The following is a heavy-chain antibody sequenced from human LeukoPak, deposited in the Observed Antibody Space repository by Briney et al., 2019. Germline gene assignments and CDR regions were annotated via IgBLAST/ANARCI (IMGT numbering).Heavy chain of an antibody. CDR3: VKTQTHFGDYRRDY. V-gene: IGHV3-23*01. D-gene: IGHD4-17*01. Sequence: GGSLRLSCATSGFTFCTYAMSWVRQAPGKGLEWVSAISDSGGSTYYAESVKGRFTVSRDNSKNTLYMQMSTLRAEDTAVYYCVKTQTHFGDYRRDYWGQGTLVTVSS. J-gene: IGHJ4*02. CDR2: ISDSGGST. CDR1: GFTFCTYA.